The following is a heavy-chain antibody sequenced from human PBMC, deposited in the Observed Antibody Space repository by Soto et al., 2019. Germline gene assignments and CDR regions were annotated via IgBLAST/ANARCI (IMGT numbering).Heavy chain of an antibody. D-gene: IGHD3-22*01. Sequence: QVQLVQSGAEVKNPVASVKVSCKASGYTFTTYGMSWVRQAPGQGLDWMGWISTYNGNTMYAERIQGRVTMTTATTTSTAYMEMRSLKSDDTAVYDCARGPTDYSDNSGDYFFDYWGQGPLVTVSS. J-gene: IGHJ4*02. CDR1: GYTFTTYG. CDR3: ARGPTDYSDNSGDYFFDY. V-gene: IGHV1-18*01. CDR2: ISTYNGNT.